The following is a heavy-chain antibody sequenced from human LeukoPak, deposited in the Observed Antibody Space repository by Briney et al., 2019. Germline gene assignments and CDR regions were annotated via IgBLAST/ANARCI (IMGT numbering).Heavy chain of an antibody. CDR2: IIPVYGTA. D-gene: IGHD3-22*01. CDR1: GGTFSSYA. CDR3: ASDGRVFEYYYDSSDYFTFFDY. V-gene: IGHV1-69*13. J-gene: IGHJ4*02. Sequence: SVKVSCKASGGTFSSYAISWVRQAPGQGLEWMGGIIPVYGTATYAQNFQGRVTITADESTTTAYMELSSLRSEDTAVYYCASDGRVFEYYYDSSDYFTFFDYWGQGTLVTVSS.